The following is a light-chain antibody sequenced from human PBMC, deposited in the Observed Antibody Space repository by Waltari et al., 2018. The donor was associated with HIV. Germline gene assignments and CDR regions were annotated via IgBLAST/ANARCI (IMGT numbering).Light chain of an antibody. V-gene: IGKV1-5*03. CDR2: KAS. CDR1: ESISSW. CDR3: QQYNSYSWT. Sequence: QMTQSPSTLSASVGDRVTITCRASESISSWLAWYQQKPGKAPKLLIYKASSSESGVPLRFSGSGSGTEFTLTVNSLQPDDFATYYCQQYNSYSWTFGQGTKVEIK. J-gene: IGKJ1*01.